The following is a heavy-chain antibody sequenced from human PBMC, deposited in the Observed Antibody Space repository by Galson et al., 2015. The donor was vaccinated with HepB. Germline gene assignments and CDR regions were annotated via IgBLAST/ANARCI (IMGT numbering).Heavy chain of an antibody. V-gene: IGHV3-66*02. J-gene: IGHJ6*02. CDR3: ARAPSRFLELYGMDV. CDR2: IYSGGGK. D-gene: IGHD3-3*01. Sequence: SLRLSCAASGFTVSDNYMSWVRQAPGKGLEWVSVIYSGGGKDYADSVKGRFTISRDNSKNRLYLQMNSLRAEDTAVYYCARAPSRFLELYGMDVWGQGTTVTVSS. CDR1: GFTVSDNY.